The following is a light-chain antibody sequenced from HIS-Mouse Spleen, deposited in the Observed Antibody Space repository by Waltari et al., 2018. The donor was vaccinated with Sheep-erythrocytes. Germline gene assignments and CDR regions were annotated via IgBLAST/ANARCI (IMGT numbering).Light chain of an antibody. CDR3: CSYAGSSTPWV. J-gene: IGLJ3*02. V-gene: IGLV2-23*01. CDR2: EGS. CDR1: SSGVGSYNL. Sequence: QSALTQPASVSGSPGQSITISCTGTSSGVGSYNLVSWYQQHPGKAPNLMIYEGSKRPSGVSNRFSGSKSGNTASLTISGLQAEDEADYYCCSYAGSSTPWVFGGGTKLTVL.